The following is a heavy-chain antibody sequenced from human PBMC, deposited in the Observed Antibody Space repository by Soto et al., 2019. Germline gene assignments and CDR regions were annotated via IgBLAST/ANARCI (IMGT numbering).Heavy chain of an antibody. V-gene: IGHV4-34*01. Sequence: PSETLSLTCAVYGGSFSGYYWSWIRQPPGKGLEWIGEINRSGSTNYNPSLKSRVTISVDTSKNQFSLKLSSVTAADTAVYYCARDIKGETDYGDYYWYFDLWGRGTLVT. J-gene: IGHJ2*01. CDR2: INRSGST. CDR1: GGSFSGYY. CDR3: ARDIKGETDYGDYYWYFDL. D-gene: IGHD4-17*01.